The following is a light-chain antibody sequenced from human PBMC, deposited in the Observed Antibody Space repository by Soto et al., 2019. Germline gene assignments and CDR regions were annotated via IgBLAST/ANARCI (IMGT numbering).Light chain of an antibody. J-gene: IGKJ1*01. V-gene: IGKV3-20*01. CDR2: GAS. CDR3: QQYGSSPLT. CDR1: QSVSSSY. Sequence: VMTKSPATLSVSPGERATLSCRASQSVSSSYLAWYQQKPGQAPRLLIYGASSRATGIPDRFSGSGSGTDFTLTISRLEPEDFAVYYCQQYGSSPLTFGQGTKV.